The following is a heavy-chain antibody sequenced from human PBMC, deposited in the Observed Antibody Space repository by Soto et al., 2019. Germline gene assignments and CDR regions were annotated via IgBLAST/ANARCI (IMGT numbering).Heavy chain of an antibody. CDR2: ISFDGNNK. Sequence: QVQLVESGGGVVQPGRSLRLSCAASGFTFSRFGMHWVRQAPGKGLEWLALISFDGNNKYTADSVRGRFTVSRDNSRNTVFLQMNSLGAEDTAVYYCAKDQERDCGGGSCYSGGWYFDSWGQGILVNVSS. CDR3: AKDQERDCGGGSCYSGGWYFDS. V-gene: IGHV3-30*18. D-gene: IGHD2-15*01. CDR1: GFTFSRFG. J-gene: IGHJ4*02.